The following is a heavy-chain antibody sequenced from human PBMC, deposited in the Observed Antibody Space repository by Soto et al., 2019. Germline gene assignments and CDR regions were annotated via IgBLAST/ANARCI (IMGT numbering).Heavy chain of an antibody. CDR1: GFTFNGAW. CDR3: SADLPDWGAYDFDS. Sequence: PVGSLRLSCAASGFTFNGAWMNWVRQAPGKGLEWVGRVKSKVDGGSIDYAAPVRGRFTISRDDSRNTVDLQMNSLSAEDSAMYYCSADLPDWGAYDFDSWGQGTLVTVSS. V-gene: IGHV3-15*07. CDR2: VKSKVDGGSI. J-gene: IGHJ4*02. D-gene: IGHD3-16*01.